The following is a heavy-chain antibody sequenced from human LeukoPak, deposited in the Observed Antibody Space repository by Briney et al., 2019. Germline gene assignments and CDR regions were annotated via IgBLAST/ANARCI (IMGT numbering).Heavy chain of an antibody. CDR1: GFTFSSYS. D-gene: IGHD4-23*01. J-gene: IGHJ4*02. CDR3: ARDRTQGYGGNSDY. V-gene: IGHV3-48*01. CDR2: ISTSSSTI. Sequence: GGSLRLSCAASGFTFSSYSMNWVRQAPGKGLGWISYISTSSSTIYYADSVKGRFTISRDNAKNSLYLQMSSLRAEDTAVYYCARDRTQGYGGNSDYWGQGTLVTVSS.